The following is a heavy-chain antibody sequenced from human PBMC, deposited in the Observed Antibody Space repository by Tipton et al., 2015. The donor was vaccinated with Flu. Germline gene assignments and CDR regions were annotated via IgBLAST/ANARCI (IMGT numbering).Heavy chain of an antibody. CDR2: IYTSEST. Sequence: TLSLTCTVSGGSISSVSHYWSWIRQPAGKALEWIGRIYTSESTNYSPSLKSRVTVSVDTSKNQFSLKLSSVTAADTAVYYCARDYGDFNWFDSWGQGTLVTVSS. J-gene: IGHJ5*01. CDR1: GGSISSVSHY. V-gene: IGHV4-61*02. CDR3: ARDYGDFNWFDS. D-gene: IGHD4-17*01.